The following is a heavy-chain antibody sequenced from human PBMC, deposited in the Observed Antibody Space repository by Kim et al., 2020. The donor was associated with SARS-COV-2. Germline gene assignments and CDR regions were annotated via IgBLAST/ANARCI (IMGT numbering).Heavy chain of an antibody. CDR1: GGSFSGYY. V-gene: IGHV4-34*01. Sequence: SETLSLTCAVYGGSFSGYYWSWIRQPPGNGLEWIGEINHSGSTNYNPSLKSRVTISVDTSKNQFSLKLSSVTAADTAVYYCARPAYYYGSGSYYKPMDVWGQGTTVTVSS. D-gene: IGHD3-10*01. CDR3: ARPAYYYGSGSYYKPMDV. CDR2: INHSGST. J-gene: IGHJ6*02.